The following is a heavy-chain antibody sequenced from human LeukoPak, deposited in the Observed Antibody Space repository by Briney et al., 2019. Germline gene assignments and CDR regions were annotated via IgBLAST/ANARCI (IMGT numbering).Heavy chain of an antibody. Sequence: ASVKVSCKASGGTFSSYAISWVRQAPGRGLEWMGGIIPIFGTANYAQKFQGRVTITADKSTSTAYMELSSLRSEDTAVYYCASGCSSTSCYLFRYWGQGTLVTVSS. V-gene: IGHV1-69*06. CDR1: GGTFSSYA. CDR3: ASGCSSTSCYLFRY. D-gene: IGHD2-2*01. CDR2: IIPIFGTA. J-gene: IGHJ4*02.